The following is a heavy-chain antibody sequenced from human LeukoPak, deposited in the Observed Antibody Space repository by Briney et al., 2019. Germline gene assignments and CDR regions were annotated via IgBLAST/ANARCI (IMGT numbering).Heavy chain of an antibody. J-gene: IGHJ4*02. Sequence: SETLSLTFSVSGGSISNYYWSWIRQPPGKGLEWIGYINYSGSTNYNPPLKSRVTISVDTSKNQFSLKLSSVTAADTAVYYCARWNVGPTGYLFDYWGQGTLVTVSS. CDR1: GGSISNYY. CDR3: ARWNVGPTGYLFDY. V-gene: IGHV4-59*08. D-gene: IGHD3-9*01. CDR2: INYSGST.